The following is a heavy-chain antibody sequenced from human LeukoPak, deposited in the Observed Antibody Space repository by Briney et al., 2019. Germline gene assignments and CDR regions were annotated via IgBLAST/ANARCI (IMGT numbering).Heavy chain of an antibody. CDR3: AKAGIAVPATPEY. J-gene: IGHJ4*02. D-gene: IGHD6-19*01. V-gene: IGHV3-23*01. CDR1: GFTFSNYA. CDR2: ICSGGGTT. Sequence: GGSLRLSCAASGFTFSNYAMNWVRQAPGKGLEWVSVICSGGGTTYYSDSVKGRFIISRDNSKNTLYLQMNSLRVDDTALYYCAKAGIAVPATPEYCGQGTQVTVSS.